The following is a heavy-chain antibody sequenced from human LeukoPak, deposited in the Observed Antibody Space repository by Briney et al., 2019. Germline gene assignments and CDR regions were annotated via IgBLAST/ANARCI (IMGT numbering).Heavy chain of an antibody. CDR1: GGSISSYY. Sequence: SETLSLTCTVSGGSISSYYWGWIRQPPGKGLEWIGSIYYSGSTYYNPSLKSRVTISVDTSKNQFSLKLSSVTAADTAVYYCARSPQDIVVVVAAANWFDPWGQGTLVTVSS. CDR3: ARSPQDIVVVVAAANWFDP. V-gene: IGHV4-39*07. J-gene: IGHJ5*02. D-gene: IGHD2-15*01. CDR2: IYYSGST.